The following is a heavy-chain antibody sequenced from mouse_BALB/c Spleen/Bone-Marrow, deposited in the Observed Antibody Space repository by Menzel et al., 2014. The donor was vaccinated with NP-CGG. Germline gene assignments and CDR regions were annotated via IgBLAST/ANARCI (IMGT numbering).Heavy chain of an antibody. D-gene: IGHD1-1*01. Sequence: VQLQQSGAELMKPGASVKISCKATGYTFSSYWIEWVKQRPGHGLEWIGEILPGSGNTNYNEKFKGKATFTADTSSNTAYMQHSSLTSEDSAVYYCAREDITTVVEMDYWGQGTSVTVSS. CDR3: AREDITTVVEMDY. V-gene: IGHV1-9*01. J-gene: IGHJ4*01. CDR2: ILPGSGNT. CDR1: GYTFSSYW.